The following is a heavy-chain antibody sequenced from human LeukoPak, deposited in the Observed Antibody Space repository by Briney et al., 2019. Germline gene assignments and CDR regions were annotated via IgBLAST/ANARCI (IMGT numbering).Heavy chain of an antibody. CDR2: ISYDGSNK. V-gene: IGHV3-30*03. J-gene: IGHJ4*02. D-gene: IGHD1-26*01. CDR3: AGGKYFDY. Sequence: PGGSLRLSCAASGFTFSSYGMHWVRRAPGKGLEWVAVISYDGSNKYYADSVKGRFTISRDNSKNTLYLQMNSLRAEDTAVYYCAGGKYFDYWGQGTLVTVSS. CDR1: GFTFSSYG.